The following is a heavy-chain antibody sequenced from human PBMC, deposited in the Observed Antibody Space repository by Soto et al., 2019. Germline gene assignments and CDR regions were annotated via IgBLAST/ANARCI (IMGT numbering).Heavy chain of an antibody. CDR3: ATPFYDILTVYYEPAHYYYGIDV. CDR2: IYYSGST. Sequence: LSLTCTVSGGSISSGDYYWSWIRQPPGKGLEWIGSIYYSGSTYYNPSLKSRVTISVDTSKNQFSLKLSSVTAADTAVYYCATPFYDILTVYYEPAHYYYGIDVWGQGTTVTGSS. D-gene: IGHD3-9*01. V-gene: IGHV4-39*01. J-gene: IGHJ6*02. CDR1: GGSISSGDYY.